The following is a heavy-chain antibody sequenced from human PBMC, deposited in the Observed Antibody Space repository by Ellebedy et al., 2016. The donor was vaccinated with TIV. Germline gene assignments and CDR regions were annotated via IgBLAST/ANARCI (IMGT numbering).Heavy chain of an antibody. CDR2: IDHSGNT. J-gene: IGHJ4*02. V-gene: IGHV4/OR15-8*02. CDR3: AREGESERIFHH. D-gene: IGHD3-16*01. CDR1: GVSISGSNW. Sequence: MPSETLSLTCGVSGVSISGSNWWSWLRQPPGTGLEWIGEIDHSGNTNYNPSLESRVTISMDKSKNQFSLTLSSVTAADTATYYCAREGESERIFHHWGQGALVTVSS.